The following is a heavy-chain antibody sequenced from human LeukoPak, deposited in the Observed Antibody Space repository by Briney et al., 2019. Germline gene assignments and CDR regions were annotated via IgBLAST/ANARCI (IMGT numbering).Heavy chain of an antibody. J-gene: IGHJ4*02. CDR2: IKRDGGDK. Sequence: GGSLRLSCAASGFTFSSFWMSWVRQAPGKGLEWVANIKRDGGDKYYVDSVKGRFSISRHNAKNSLYLHMNSLRAEDTAVYYCARGDEYTTSPWGQGTLVTVSS. CDR3: ARGDEYTTSP. V-gene: IGHV3-7*05. CDR1: GFTFSSFW. D-gene: IGHD2-2*02.